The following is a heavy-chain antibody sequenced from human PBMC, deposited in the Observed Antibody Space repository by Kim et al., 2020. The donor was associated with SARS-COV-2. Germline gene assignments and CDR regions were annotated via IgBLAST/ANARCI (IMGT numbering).Heavy chain of an antibody. CDR2: SGGST. V-gene: IGHV3-53*01. Sequence: SGGSTYYADSVKGRFTISRDNSKNTLYLQMNSLRAEDTAVYYCARDRGVCWGQGTLVTVSS. D-gene: IGHD3-10*01. J-gene: IGHJ4*02. CDR3: ARDRGVC.